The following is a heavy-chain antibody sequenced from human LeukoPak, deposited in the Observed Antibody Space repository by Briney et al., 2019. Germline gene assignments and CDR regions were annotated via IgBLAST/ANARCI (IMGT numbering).Heavy chain of an antibody. V-gene: IGHV1-69*13. J-gene: IGHJ3*02. CDR1: GYTFTGYY. D-gene: IGHD3-22*01. Sequence: SVKVSCKASGYTFTGYYMHWVRQAPGQGLEWMGGIIPIFGTANYAQKFQGRVTITADESTSTAYMELSSLRSEDTAVYYCATTMIVVKNAFDIWGQGTMVTVSS. CDR3: ATTMIVVKNAFDI. CDR2: IIPIFGTA.